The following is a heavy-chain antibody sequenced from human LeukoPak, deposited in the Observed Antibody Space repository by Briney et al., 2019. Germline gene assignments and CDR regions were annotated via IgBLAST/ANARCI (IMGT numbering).Heavy chain of an antibody. CDR1: GFTFDDYA. D-gene: IGHD3-22*01. V-gene: IGHV3-9*01. Sequence: GRSLRLSCAASGFTFDDYAMHWVRQAPGKGLEWVSGISWNSGSIGYADSVKGRFTISRDNSKNTLYLQMNSLRAEDTAVYYCAKDASRYDSSGYGAFDIWGQGTMVTVSS. CDR2: ISWNSGSI. CDR3: AKDASRYDSSGYGAFDI. J-gene: IGHJ3*02.